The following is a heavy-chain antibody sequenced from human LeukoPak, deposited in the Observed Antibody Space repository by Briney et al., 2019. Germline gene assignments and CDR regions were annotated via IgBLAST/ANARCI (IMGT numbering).Heavy chain of an antibody. J-gene: IGHJ5*02. CDR2: MNPNSGNT. CDR1: GYTFSSYD. V-gene: IGHV1-8*02. Sequence: GASVKVSCKASGYTFSSYDINWVRQATGQGLEWMGWMNPNSGNTAYAQKLQGRVTMTTDTSTSTAYMELRSLRSDDTAVYYCARVNIVVVPAATNWFDPWGQGTLVTVSS. CDR3: ARVNIVVVPAATNWFDP. D-gene: IGHD2-2*01.